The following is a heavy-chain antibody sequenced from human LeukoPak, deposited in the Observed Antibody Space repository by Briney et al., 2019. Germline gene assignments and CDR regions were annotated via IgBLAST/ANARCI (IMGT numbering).Heavy chain of an antibody. Sequence: AGGSLRLSCAASGFTFSSYAMSWVRQAPGKGLEWVSAISGSGGGTQYADSVKGRFTISRDNSKNTLYLQMNSLRAEGTAVYYCANVKHYSYDLDIWGQGTTVTVSS. CDR3: ANVKHYSYDLDI. J-gene: IGHJ6*02. CDR1: GFTFSSYA. CDR2: ISGSGGGT. V-gene: IGHV3-23*01.